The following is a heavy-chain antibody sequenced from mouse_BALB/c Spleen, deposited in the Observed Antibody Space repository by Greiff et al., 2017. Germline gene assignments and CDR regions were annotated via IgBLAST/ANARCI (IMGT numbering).Heavy chain of an antibody. D-gene: IGHD2-4*01. Sequence: EVKLMESGPGLVKPSQSLSLTCTVTGYSITSDYAWNWIRQFPGNKLEWMGYISYSGSTSYNPSLKSRISITRDTSKNQFFLQLNSVTTEDTATYYCARGNYDYPYYAMDYWGQGTSVTVSS. J-gene: IGHJ4*01. CDR3: ARGNYDYPYYAMDY. CDR2: ISYSGST. CDR1: GYSITSDYA. V-gene: IGHV3-2*02.